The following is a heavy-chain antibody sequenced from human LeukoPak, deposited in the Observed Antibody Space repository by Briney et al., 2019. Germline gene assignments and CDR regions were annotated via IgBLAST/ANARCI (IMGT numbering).Heavy chain of an antibody. CDR3: ARDGPRRGYCSSTSCYPFDY. V-gene: IGHV1-18*01. CDR1: GYIFNKYG. D-gene: IGHD2-2*01. CDR2: ISCYNGDT. J-gene: IGHJ4*02. Sequence: ASVKVSCKASGYIFNKYGVSWVRQAPGQGLEWLAWISCYNGDTNYAQKLQGRVTMTTDTSTSTAYMELRSLRSDDTAVYYCARDGPRRGYCSSTSCYPFDYWGQGTLVTVSS.